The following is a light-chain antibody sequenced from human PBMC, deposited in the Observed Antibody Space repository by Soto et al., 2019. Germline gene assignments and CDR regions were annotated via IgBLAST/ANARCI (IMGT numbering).Light chain of an antibody. CDR2: SNN. Sequence: QAVVTQPPSASGTPGQRVTISCSGSSSNIGSNTVTWYQQLPGTAPKVLIYSNNRRPSGVPDRFSGSKSGTSASLAIGGLQSEDEADYYCAAWHDSLNGPVFGGGTKLTVL. J-gene: IGLJ3*02. CDR1: SSNIGSNT. CDR3: AAWHDSLNGPV. V-gene: IGLV1-44*01.